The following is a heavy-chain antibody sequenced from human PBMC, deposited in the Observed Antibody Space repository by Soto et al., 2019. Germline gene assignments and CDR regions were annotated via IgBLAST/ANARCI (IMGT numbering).Heavy chain of an antibody. V-gene: IGHV4-59*02. J-gene: IGHJ4*02. CDR2: IHYNGRT. CDR1: GASVTDYY. Sequence: QVQLQESGPRLAKPSETLSLTCSVSGASVTDYYWTWIRLTPKRELQWIGFIHYNGRTASSPSLKSRVPISLVTSNNHVSLILNSVNVADSAIYYCARGHFDSRGYSTALDCWGQGTLVTVSS. D-gene: IGHD3-22*01. CDR3: ARGHFDSRGYSTALDC.